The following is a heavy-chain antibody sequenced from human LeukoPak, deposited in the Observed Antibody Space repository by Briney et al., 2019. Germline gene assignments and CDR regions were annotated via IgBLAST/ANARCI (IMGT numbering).Heavy chain of an antibody. J-gene: IGHJ4*02. CDR2: ISYDGSNK. CDR1: EFTFSSYA. CDR3: AKEMYYYDSSGYYAFDY. V-gene: IGHV3-30*18. D-gene: IGHD3-22*01. Sequence: PGGSLRPSCAASEFTFSSYAWHGFPKPPAKGLGGWQLISYDGSNKYYADSVKGRFTISRDNSKNTLYLQMNSLRAEDTAVYYCAKEMYYYDSSGYYAFDYWGQGTLVTVSS.